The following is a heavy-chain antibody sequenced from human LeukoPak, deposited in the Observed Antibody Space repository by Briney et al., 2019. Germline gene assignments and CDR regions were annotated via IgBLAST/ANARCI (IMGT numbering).Heavy chain of an antibody. CDR3: ARFGNGDYPLRYFDY. CDR2: IYYSGNT. CDR1: GGSISSSSYY. J-gene: IGHJ4*02. D-gene: IGHD4-17*01. Sequence: PSETLSLTCTVSGGSISSSSYYWGWIRQPPGKGLEWIGSIYYSGNTYYNPSLKSRVTISVDTSKNQFSLKLSSVTAADTAVYYCARFGNGDYPLRYFDYWGQGTLVTVSS. V-gene: IGHV4-39*07.